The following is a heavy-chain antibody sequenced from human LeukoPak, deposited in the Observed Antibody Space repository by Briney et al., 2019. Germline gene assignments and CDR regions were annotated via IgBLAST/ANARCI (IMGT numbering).Heavy chain of an antibody. J-gene: IGHJ5*02. Sequence: PSETLSLTCAVSGYSISSGYYWGWIRQPPGKGLEWIGSIYHSGSTYYNPSLKSRVTISVDTSKNQFSLKLSSVTAADTAVYYCARGSYSSSWYAYNWFDPWGQGTLVTVSS. V-gene: IGHV4-38-2*01. CDR1: GYSISSGYY. CDR2: IYHSGST. CDR3: ARGSYSSSWYAYNWFDP. D-gene: IGHD6-13*01.